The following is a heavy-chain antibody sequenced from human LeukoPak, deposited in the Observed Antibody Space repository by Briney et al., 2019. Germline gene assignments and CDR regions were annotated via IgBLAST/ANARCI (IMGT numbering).Heavy chain of an antibody. D-gene: IGHD1-1*01. V-gene: IGHV1-3*03. J-gene: IGHJ5*02. CDR2: INAGNGNT. Sequence: ASVKVSCKASGGTFSSYAISWVRQAPGQRLEWMGWINAGNGNTKYSQEFQGRVTITRDTSASTAYMELSSLRSEDMAVYYCARGREYNWFDPWGQGTLVTVSS. CDR3: ARGREYNWFDP. CDR1: GGTFSSYA.